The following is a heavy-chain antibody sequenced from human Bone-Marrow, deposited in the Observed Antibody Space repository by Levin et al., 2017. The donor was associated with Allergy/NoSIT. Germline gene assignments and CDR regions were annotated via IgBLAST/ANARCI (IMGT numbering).Heavy chain of an antibody. D-gene: IGHD5-18*01. Sequence: PGGSLRLSCTASGFTFRDYAMHWVREVPGKGLEWVSSISWNGGSKGYADSVEGRFTISRDNGKNSVYLHMDRLRAEDSGLYYCGKVITVDRPWVTVDTWGPGTSVTVSS. V-gene: IGHV3-9*01. CDR3: GKVITVDRPWVTVDT. CDR1: GFTFRDYA. CDR2: ISWNGGSK. J-gene: IGHJ3*01.